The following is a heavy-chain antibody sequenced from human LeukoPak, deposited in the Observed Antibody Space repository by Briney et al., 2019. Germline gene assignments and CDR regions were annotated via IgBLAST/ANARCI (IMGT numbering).Heavy chain of an antibody. J-gene: IGHJ4*02. CDR3: ARDAYCGGDCYSGIDY. D-gene: IGHD2-21*02. Sequence: SVKVSCKASGGTFSSYAISWVRQAPGRGLEWMGRIIPILGIANYAQKFQGRVTITADKPTSTAYMELSSLRSEDTAVYYCARDAYCGGDCYSGIDYWGQGTLVTVSS. CDR1: GGTFSSYA. CDR2: IIPILGIA. V-gene: IGHV1-69*04.